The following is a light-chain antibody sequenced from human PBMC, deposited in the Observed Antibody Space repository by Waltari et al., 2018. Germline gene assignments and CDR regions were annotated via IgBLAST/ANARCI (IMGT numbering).Light chain of an antibody. CDR3: QQSYTTPFT. Sequence: DIRMTQSPSSLSASVGDRVTITCRASESIDTYLNWYQHKPGKAPEPLIFAASTLHGGVPSRFSGSGSGTDFTLTISSLQPEDVAAYYCQQSYTTPFTFGPGTNVDSK. J-gene: IGKJ3*01. CDR1: ESIDTY. V-gene: IGKV1-39*01. CDR2: AAS.